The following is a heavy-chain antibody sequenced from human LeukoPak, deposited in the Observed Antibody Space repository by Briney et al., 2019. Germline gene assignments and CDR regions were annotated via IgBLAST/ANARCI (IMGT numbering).Heavy chain of an antibody. J-gene: IGHJ6*03. D-gene: IGHD3-10*01. Sequence: ASVKVSCKASGYTFTSYGISWVRQAPGQGLEWMGWISAYNGNTNYAQKLQGRVTMTRNTSISTAYMELSSLRSEDTAVYYCARKGGSYYYYYYMDVWGKGTTVTISS. CDR1: GYTFTSYG. V-gene: IGHV1-18*01. CDR2: ISAYNGNT. CDR3: ARKGGSYYYYYYMDV.